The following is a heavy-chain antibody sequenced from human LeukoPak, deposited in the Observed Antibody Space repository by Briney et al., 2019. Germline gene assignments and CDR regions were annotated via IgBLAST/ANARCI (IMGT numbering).Heavy chain of an antibody. V-gene: IGHV3-21*01. J-gene: IGHJ4*02. D-gene: IGHD5-12*01. CDR1: GFTFSNYN. CDR3: ARDQSGIVATITFDY. CDR2: ITTSSSYI. Sequence: GGSLRLSCEASGFTFSNYNMNWVRQAPGKGLEWISSITTSSSYIYYADSVKGRFTISRDNAKNSLYLQMNSLRAEDTAVYYCARDQSGIVATITFDYWGQGILVTVSS.